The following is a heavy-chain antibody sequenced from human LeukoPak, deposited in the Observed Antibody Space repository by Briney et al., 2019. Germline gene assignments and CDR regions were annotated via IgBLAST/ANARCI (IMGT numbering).Heavy chain of an antibody. V-gene: IGHV3-30-3*01. CDR1: GLTFSSYA. CDR2: VSYDGSNK. Sequence: GGSLRLSCAASGLTFSSYAMHWVRQAPGKGLEWVAVVSYDGSNKYYADSVKGRFTISRDKFKNTLYLQMNSLRAEDTAVYYCAGDVKYGSGISGYFDYWGQGTLVTVSS. D-gene: IGHD3-10*01. CDR3: AGDVKYGSGISGYFDY. J-gene: IGHJ4*02.